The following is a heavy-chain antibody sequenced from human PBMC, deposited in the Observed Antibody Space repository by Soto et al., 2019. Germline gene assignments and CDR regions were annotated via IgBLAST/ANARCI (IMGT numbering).Heavy chain of an antibody. D-gene: IGHD2-21*01. V-gene: IGHV3-64*01. Sequence: EVQLVESGGGLVQPGGSLRLSCAASGFTFSSYAMHWVRQAPGKGLEYVSAITSNGGNTDYASSAKGRFTISRDNSKNTLYLQMGRLRAEDMAVYYCARRIPFGYGMDVWGQGTTVTVSS. J-gene: IGHJ6*02. CDR2: ITSNGGNT. CDR3: ARRIPFGYGMDV. CDR1: GFTFSSYA.